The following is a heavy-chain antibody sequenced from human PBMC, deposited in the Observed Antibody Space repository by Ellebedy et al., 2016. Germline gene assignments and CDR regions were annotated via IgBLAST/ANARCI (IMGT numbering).Heavy chain of an antibody. V-gene: IGHV1-69*13. J-gene: IGHJ6*03. Sequence: SVKVSCXASGGTFSSYAISWVRQAPGQGLEWMGGIIPIFGTANYAQKFQGRVTITADESTSTAYMELSSLRSEDTAVYYCARAQQGVYYYYYMDVWGKGTTVTVSS. CDR3: ARAQQGVYYYYYMDV. CDR1: GGTFSSYA. CDR2: IIPIFGTA. D-gene: IGHD2-2*01.